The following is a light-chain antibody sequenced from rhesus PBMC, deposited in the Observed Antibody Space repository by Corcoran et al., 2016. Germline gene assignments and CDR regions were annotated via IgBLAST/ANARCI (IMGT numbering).Light chain of an antibody. Sequence: DIQLTQSPSSVSASVGDRVTITCRASQGSSNYLAWYQQKPGKAPNLLIYYATTLQLGVPSRFSGSGSGTEFSPTISSLQPEDFSTYYCQQYKSSPPFSFGQGTKVEIK. J-gene: IGKJ2*01. CDR2: YAT. CDR1: QGSSNY. CDR3: QQYKSSPPFS. V-gene: IGKV1-25*01.